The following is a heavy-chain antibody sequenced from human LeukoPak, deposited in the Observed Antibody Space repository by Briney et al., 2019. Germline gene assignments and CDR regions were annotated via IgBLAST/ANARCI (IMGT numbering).Heavy chain of an antibody. CDR2: IYYSGST. J-gene: IGHJ4*02. CDR1: GGSISNGDYY. D-gene: IGHD4-11*01. Sequence: PSETLSLTCSVSGGSISNGDYYWSWIRQPPGKGLEWIGYIYYSGSTYYNPSLRSRIIMSVDTSKNQFSLKLRSVTAADTAVYYCATYSNYDRCLDYWGQGTLVTVSS. V-gene: IGHV4-30-4*08. CDR3: ATYSNYDRCLDY.